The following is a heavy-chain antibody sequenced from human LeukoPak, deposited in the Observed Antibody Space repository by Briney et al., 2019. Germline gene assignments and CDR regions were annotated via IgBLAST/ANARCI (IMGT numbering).Heavy chain of an antibody. CDR1: EFTFSNYA. J-gene: IGHJ4*02. V-gene: IGHV3-23*01. Sequence: GGSLRLSCAASEFTFSNYAMSWVRQAPGKGLEWVSAISGSGGSTYYADSVKGRFTISRDNAKNSLYLQMNTLRAEDTAVYYCARPSFVTGSYYPLWGQGTLVAVSS. CDR2: ISGSGGST. CDR3: ARPSFVTGSYYPL. D-gene: IGHD1-26*01.